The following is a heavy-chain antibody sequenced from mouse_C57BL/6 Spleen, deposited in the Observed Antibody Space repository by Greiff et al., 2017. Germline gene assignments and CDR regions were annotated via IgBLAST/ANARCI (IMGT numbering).Heavy chain of an antibody. CDR2: IYPGDGDT. V-gene: IGHV1-82*01. CDR3: ARLGSSPGYFDY. J-gene: IGHJ2*01. D-gene: IGHD1-1*01. Sequence: QVQLQQSGPELVKPGASVKISCKASGYAFSSSWMNWVKQRPGKGLEWIGRIYPGDGDTNYNGKFKGKATLTADKSSSTPYMQLSSLTSEDSAVYFCARLGSSPGYFDYWGQGTTLTVSS. CDR1: GYAFSSSW.